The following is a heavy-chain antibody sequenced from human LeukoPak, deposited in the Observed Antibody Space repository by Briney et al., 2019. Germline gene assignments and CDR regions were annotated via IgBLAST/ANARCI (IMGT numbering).Heavy chain of an antibody. CDR3: ARDRSVVVTASDAFDI. V-gene: IGHV4-39*07. J-gene: IGHJ3*02. CDR2: IYHSGST. Sequence: SETLSLTCTVSGGSISSSSYYWGWIRQPPGKGLEWIGEIYHSGSTNYNPSLKSRVTISVDKSKNQFSLKLSSVTAADTAVYYCARDRSVVVTASDAFDIWGQGTMVTVSS. D-gene: IGHD2-21*02. CDR1: GGSISSSSYY.